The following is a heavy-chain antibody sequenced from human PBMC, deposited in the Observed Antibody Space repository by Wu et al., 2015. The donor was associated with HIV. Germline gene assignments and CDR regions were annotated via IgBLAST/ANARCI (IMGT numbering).Heavy chain of an antibody. J-gene: IGHJ3*02. CDR3: ATEXYHILTGFMSFYI. CDR2: FDPEDGDT. Sequence: QVQLVQSGAEVKKPGASVKVSCKVSGYTLTELSMHWVRQAPGKGLEWIGGFDPEDGDTIYAQKFQGRVTLTEDTSTDTAYMELSSLRSEDTAVYYCATEXYHILTGFMSFYIWGQGTMVTVSS. CDR1: GYTLTELS. D-gene: IGHD3-9*01. V-gene: IGHV1-24*01.